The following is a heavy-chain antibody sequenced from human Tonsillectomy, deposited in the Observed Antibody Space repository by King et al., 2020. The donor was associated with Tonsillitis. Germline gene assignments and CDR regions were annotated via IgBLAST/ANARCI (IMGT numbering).Heavy chain of an antibody. CDR1: GGSFSGYY. CDR2: INHSGST. CDR3: SSYSNYTTRFDY. J-gene: IGHJ4*02. D-gene: IGHD4-11*01. V-gene: IGHV4-34*01. Sequence: VQLQQWGAGLLKPSETLSLTCAVYGGSFSGYYWSWIRQPPGKGLEWIGEINHSGSTNYNPSLKSRVTISVDTTKNQFSLKLSSVTAADTAVYYCSSYSNYTTRFDYWGQGTLVTVSS.